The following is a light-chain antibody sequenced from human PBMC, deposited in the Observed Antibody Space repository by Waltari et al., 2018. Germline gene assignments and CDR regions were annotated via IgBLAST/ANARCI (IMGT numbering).Light chain of an antibody. CDR2: DAS. J-gene: IGKJ5*01. CDR1: QSVTTY. Sequence: EIVLPQSPATLSLSPGDTATLSCRASQSVTTYLAWYQQKPGQAPRLLIYDASNRATGIPARFSASGSGTDFTLTISSLEPEDFAVYYCQQRSNWPITFGQGTRLEIK. CDR3: QQRSNWPIT. V-gene: IGKV3-11*01.